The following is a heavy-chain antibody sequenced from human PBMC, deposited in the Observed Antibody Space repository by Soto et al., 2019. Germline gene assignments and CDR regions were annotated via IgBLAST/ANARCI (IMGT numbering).Heavy chain of an antibody. J-gene: IGHJ4*02. Sequence: GASVKVSCKASGYTFTSYDINWVRQATGQGLEWMGWMNPNSGNTGYAQKFQGRVTMTRNTSISTAYMELSSLRSEDTAVYYCASSGTSIAAAGIDYWGQGTLVTVSS. D-gene: IGHD6-13*01. V-gene: IGHV1-8*01. CDR2: MNPNSGNT. CDR1: GYTFTSYD. CDR3: ASSGTSIAAAGIDY.